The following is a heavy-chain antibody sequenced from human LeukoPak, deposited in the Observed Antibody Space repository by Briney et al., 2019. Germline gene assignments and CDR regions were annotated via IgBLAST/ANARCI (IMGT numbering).Heavy chain of an antibody. D-gene: IGHD3-10*01. Sequence: SETLSLTCTVSGGSISNYYWNWIRQPAGKGLEWIGRVYTSGSTNYNPSLKSRVTMSVDTSKNQFSLKLRSVTAADTAVYYCARGAFIGVYYGSGSFGYWGQGTLVTVSS. CDR1: GGSISNYY. CDR3: ARGAFIGVYYGSGSFGY. CDR2: VYTSGST. V-gene: IGHV4-4*07. J-gene: IGHJ4*02.